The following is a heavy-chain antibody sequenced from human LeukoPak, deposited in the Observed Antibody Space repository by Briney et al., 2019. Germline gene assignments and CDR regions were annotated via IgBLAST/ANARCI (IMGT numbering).Heavy chain of an antibody. D-gene: IGHD4-17*01. J-gene: IGHJ5*02. V-gene: IGHV4-39*01. CDR3: ARGTTVTTLGS. CDR2: IYYSGST. Sequence: PSETLSLTCTVSGGSISSSSYYWGWIRQPPGKGLEWIGSIYYSGSTYYNPSLKSRVTISVDTSKNQFSLKLSSVTAADTAVYYCARGTTVTTLGSWGQGTPVTVSS. CDR1: GGSISSSSYY.